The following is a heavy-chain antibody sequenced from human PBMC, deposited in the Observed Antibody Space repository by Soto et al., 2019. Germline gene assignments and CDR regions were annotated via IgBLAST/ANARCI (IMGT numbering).Heavy chain of an antibody. CDR3: GYGDSRGHFDS. CDR2: IYNSGST. Sequence: PSETLSLTCTVSGGSISSYYWSWIRQPPGKGLEWIGYIYNSGSTNYNPSLKSRVTISVDTSKNQFSLKLSSVTAADTAVYYCGYGDSRGHFDSWGQGTLVTVSS. CDR1: GGSISSYY. V-gene: IGHV4-59*01. D-gene: IGHD4-17*01. J-gene: IGHJ4*02.